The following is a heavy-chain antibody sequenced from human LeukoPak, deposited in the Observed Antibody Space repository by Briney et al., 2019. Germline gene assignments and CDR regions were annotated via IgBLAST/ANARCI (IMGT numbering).Heavy chain of an antibody. V-gene: IGHV3-11*01. Sequence: GGSLRLSCAASGFTFSDYYMSWIRQAPGKGLEWVSYISSSGSTIYYADSVKGRFTISRDNSKNTLYLQMNSLRAEDTAVYYCAKPQGNYYYDSSGYYQSTPFDYWGQGTLVTVSS. CDR3: AKPQGNYYYDSSGYYQSTPFDY. CDR2: ISSSGSTI. J-gene: IGHJ4*02. CDR1: GFTFSDYY. D-gene: IGHD3-22*01.